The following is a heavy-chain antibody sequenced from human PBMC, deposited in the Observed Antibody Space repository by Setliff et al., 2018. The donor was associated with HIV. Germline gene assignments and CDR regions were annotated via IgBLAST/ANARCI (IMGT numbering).Heavy chain of an antibody. V-gene: IGHV4-31*03. D-gene: IGHD1-26*01. CDR3: ARVGDLGSTYYFDY. J-gene: IGHJ4*02. Sequence: SETLSLTCTVSGGSISSGGYYWSWIRQHPGKGLEWIGYIYYSGSTYYNPSLKSRVTISVDTSKNQFSLKLSSVTAADTAVYYCARVGDLGSTYYFDYWGQGALVTVSS. CDR1: GGSISSGGYY. CDR2: IYYSGST.